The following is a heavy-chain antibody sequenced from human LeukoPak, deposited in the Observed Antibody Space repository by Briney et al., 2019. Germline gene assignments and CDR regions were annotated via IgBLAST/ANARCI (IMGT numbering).Heavy chain of an antibody. CDR2: IYYSGST. D-gene: IGHD5-18*01. V-gene: IGHV4-59*08. CDR3: ARPGVGSGRYGAFDI. CDR1: GGSISSYY. Sequence: RTSETLSLTCTVSGGSISSYYWSWIRQPPGKGLEWIGYIYYSGSTNYNPSLKGRVTISVDTSKNQFSLKLSSVTAADTAVYYCARPGVGSGRYGAFDIWGQGTMVTVSS. J-gene: IGHJ3*02.